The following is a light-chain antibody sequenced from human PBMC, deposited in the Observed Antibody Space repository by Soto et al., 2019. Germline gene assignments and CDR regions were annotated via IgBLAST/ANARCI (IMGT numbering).Light chain of an antibody. CDR3: QQYGTSPPST. CDR1: QSVSSSY. CDR2: GAS. Sequence: EIVLTQSPGTLSLSPGERATLSCRASQSVSSSYLAWYQQKPGQAPRLLINGASSRATGIPDRFSGSGSGTGLPINISRMEPEDFEVYYCQQYGTSPPSTFGQGTRLEIK. J-gene: IGKJ5*01. V-gene: IGKV3-20*01.